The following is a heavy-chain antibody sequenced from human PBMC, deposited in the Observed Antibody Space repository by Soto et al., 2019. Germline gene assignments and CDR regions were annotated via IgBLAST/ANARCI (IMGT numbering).Heavy chain of an antibody. J-gene: IGHJ5*02. Sequence: ASVKVSCKASGYTFTGYYMHWVRQAPGQGLEWMGWINPNSGGTNYAQKFQGWVTMTRDTSISTAYMELSRLRSDDTAVYYCARDRGFSPGESTPHNWFDPWGQGTLVTVSS. CDR1: GYTFTGYY. CDR3: ARDRGFSPGESTPHNWFDP. V-gene: IGHV1-2*04. D-gene: IGHD3-10*01. CDR2: INPNSGGT.